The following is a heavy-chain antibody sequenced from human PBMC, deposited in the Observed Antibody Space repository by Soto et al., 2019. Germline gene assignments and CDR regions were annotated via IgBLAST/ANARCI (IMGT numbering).Heavy chain of an antibody. J-gene: IGHJ4*02. V-gene: IGHV4-31*03. CDR2: IYYSGST. CDR3: AREGGILGATAADY. CDR1: GVSISSGGYY. D-gene: IGHD1-26*01. Sequence: QVHLQESGPGLVKPSQTLSLTCTVSGVSISSGGYYWSWIRQHPGKGLEWIGYIYYSGSTYYNPTLKSRGTISVDTSKNQFSRKLSSVTAADTAVYYCAREGGILGATAADYWGQGTLFTVSS.